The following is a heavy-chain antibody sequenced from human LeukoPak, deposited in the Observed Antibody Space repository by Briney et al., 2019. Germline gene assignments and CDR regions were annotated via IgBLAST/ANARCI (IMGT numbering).Heavy chain of an antibody. J-gene: IGHJ3*02. V-gene: IGHV3-23*01. CDR2: ISGLGRST. CDR1: GFTFSSYA. Sequence: QPGASLILSCAASGFTFSSYAMSSVRQAPGKGLDWVSAISGLGRSTYYADSVKGRFTISRDNSNNTLYLQMNNLRAEDTAVYYCAKAITMIVVVTADDAFDIWGQGTMVTVS. D-gene: IGHD3-22*01. CDR3: AKAITMIVVVTADDAFDI.